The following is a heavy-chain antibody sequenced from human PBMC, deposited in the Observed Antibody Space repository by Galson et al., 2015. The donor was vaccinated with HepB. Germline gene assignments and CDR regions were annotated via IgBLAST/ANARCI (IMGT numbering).Heavy chain of an antibody. J-gene: IGHJ6*02. CDR2: IWYDGSNK. D-gene: IGHD5-12*01. CDR1: GFTFSSYG. CDR3: AKVRGEGYIVATSYYYYGMDV. V-gene: IGHV3-33*06. Sequence: SLRLSCAASGFTFSSYGMHWVRQAPGKGLEWVAVIWYDGSNKYYADSVKGRFTISRDNSKNTLYLQMNSLRAEDTAVYYCAKVRGEGYIVATSYYYYGMDVWGQGTTVTVSS.